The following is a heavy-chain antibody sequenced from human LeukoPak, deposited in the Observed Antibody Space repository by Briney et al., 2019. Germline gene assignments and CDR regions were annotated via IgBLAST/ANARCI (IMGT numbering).Heavy chain of an antibody. V-gene: IGHV1-2*02. J-gene: IGHJ5*02. D-gene: IGHD3-22*01. CDR2: INPNSGGT. CDR1: GYTFTGYY. CDR3: ARDHPYYYDSSGYVGWFDP. Sequence: GASVKVSCKASGYTFTGYYMHWVRQAPGQGLEWMGWINPNSGGTNYAQKFQGRVTMTRDTSISTAYMELSRLKSDDTALYYCARDHPYYYDSSGYVGWFDPWGQGTLVTVSS.